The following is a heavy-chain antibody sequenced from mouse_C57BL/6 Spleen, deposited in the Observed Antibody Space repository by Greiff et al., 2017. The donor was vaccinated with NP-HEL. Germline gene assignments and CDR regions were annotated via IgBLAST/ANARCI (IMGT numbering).Heavy chain of an antibody. CDR2: INYDGSST. D-gene: IGHD1-2*01. J-gene: IGHJ2*01. V-gene: IGHV5-16*01. Sequence: EVQVVESEGGLVQPGSSMKLSCTASGFTFSDYYMAWVRQVPEKGLEWVANINYDGSSTYYLDSLKSRFIISRDNAKNILYLQMSSLKSEDTATYYCARGAYGPYYFDDWGQGTTLTVSS. CDR3: ARGAYGPYYFDD. CDR1: GFTFSDYY.